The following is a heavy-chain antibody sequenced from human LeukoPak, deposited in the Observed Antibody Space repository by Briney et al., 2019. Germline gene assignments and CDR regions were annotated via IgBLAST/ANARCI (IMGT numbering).Heavy chain of an antibody. CDR3: AKDPIFSGSYGVFDY. CDR2: IIDSGNSI. CDR1: GFTFSSCA. Sequence: PGGSLRLSCAASGFTFSSCAMSWVRQAPGKGLEWVSTIIDSGNSIYYADSAEGRFTISRDNSKNTLYLQMNSLRAGDTAVYYCAKDPIFSGSYGVFDYWGLGTLGTVSS. D-gene: IGHD1-26*01. V-gene: IGHV3-23*01. J-gene: IGHJ4*02.